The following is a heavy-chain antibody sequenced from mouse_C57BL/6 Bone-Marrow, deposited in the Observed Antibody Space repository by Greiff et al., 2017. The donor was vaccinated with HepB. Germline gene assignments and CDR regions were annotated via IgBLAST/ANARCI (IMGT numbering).Heavy chain of an antibody. Sequence: QVQLKQSGAELVRPGTSVKMSCKASGYTFTNYWIGWAKQRPGHGLEWIGDNYPGGGYTNYNEKFKGKATLTADKSSSTAYMQFSSLTSEDSAIYYCARVRGYGYYFDYWGQGTTLTVSS. D-gene: IGHD3-2*02. CDR3: ARVRGYGYYFDY. V-gene: IGHV1-63*01. J-gene: IGHJ2*01. CDR1: GYTFTNYW. CDR2: NYPGGGYT.